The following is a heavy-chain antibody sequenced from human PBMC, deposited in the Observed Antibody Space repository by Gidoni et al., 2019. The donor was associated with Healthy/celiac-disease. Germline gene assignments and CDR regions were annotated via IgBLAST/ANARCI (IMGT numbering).Heavy chain of an antibody. CDR1: GYTFTSHY. V-gene: IGHV1-46*01. D-gene: IGHD5-18*01. CDR3: ARPPNSLNHYYYYGMDV. CDR2: IKPSGGST. Sequence: QLRLVQSGAEVNKHGRSARVSCKASGYTFTSHYMHWVRQAPGQELEWMGIIKPSGGSTSYAQKFHGRVTMTRDTSTSTVYIELSRLRSEDTAVYYCARPPNSLNHYYYYGMDVWGQGTTVTVSS. J-gene: IGHJ6*02.